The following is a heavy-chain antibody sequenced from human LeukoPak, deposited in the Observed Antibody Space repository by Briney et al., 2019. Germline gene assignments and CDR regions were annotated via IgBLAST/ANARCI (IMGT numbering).Heavy chain of an antibody. J-gene: IGHJ3*02. V-gene: IGHV3-23*01. CDR2: ISGSGGST. D-gene: IGHD5-18*01. Sequence: PGGSLRLSCAASGFTFSSYAMSWVRQAPGKGLEWVSAISGSGGSTYYADSVKGRFTISRDNSKNTLYLQMNSLRAEDTAVYYCAKDMEYSYGYFDGAFDIWGQGTMVTVSS. CDR3: AKDMEYSYGYFDGAFDI. CDR1: GFTFSSYA.